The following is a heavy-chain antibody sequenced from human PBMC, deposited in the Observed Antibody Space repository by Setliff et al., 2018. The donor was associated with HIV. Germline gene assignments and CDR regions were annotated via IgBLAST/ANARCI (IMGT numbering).Heavy chain of an antibody. Sequence: GGSLRLSCVVSGFIFSDHYIDWVRQAPGKGLEWVARIRNKVNSYTTEYVASVKGRFTISRDDSENSLYLQMNSLKTEDTAVYYCARGPASGDYSYYFDYWGQGTLVTVSS. J-gene: IGHJ4*02. D-gene: IGHD3-22*01. CDR2: IRNKVNSYTT. V-gene: IGHV3-72*01. CDR3: ARGPASGDYSYYFDY. CDR1: GFIFSDHY.